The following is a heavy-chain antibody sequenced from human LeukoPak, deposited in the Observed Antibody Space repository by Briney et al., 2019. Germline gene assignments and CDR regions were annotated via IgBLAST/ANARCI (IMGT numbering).Heavy chain of an antibody. CDR3: ARMGDYYGSGSHIDY. CDR2: INPNSGGT. J-gene: IGHJ4*02. CDR1: GYTFTGYY. Sequence: ASVKVSCKASGYTFTGYYMHWVRQAPGQGLEWMGWINPNSGGTNYAQKFQGRVTMTRDTSISTAYMELSRLRSDDTAVYYCARMGDYYGSGSHIDYWGQGTLVTVSS. D-gene: IGHD3-10*01. V-gene: IGHV1-2*02.